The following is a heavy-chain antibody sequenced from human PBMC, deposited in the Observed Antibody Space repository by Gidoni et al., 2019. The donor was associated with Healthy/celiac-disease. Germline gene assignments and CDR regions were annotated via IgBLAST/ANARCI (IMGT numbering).Heavy chain of an antibody. D-gene: IGHD3-22*01. Sequence: EVQLLESGGGLVQPGGSLRLSCAASGFTFSSYAMSWVRQAPGKGLEWVSAISGSGGSTYYADSVKGRFTISRDNSKNTLYLQMNRLRAEDTAVYYCAKVGYYDSSGYYYSWGQGTLVTVSS. CDR2: ISGSGGST. J-gene: IGHJ4*02. CDR1: GFTFSSYA. CDR3: AKVGYYDSSGYYYS. V-gene: IGHV3-23*01.